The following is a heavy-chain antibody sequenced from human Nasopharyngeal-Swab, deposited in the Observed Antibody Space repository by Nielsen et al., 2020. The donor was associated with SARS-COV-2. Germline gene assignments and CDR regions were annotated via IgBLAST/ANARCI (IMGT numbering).Heavy chain of an antibody. V-gene: IGHV4-38-2*02. J-gene: IGHJ6*02. Sequence: SETLSLTCTVSSYSISFGYFWGWIRQPPGKGLELIGSISHGGYTYYNPSLKSRVSISVDTSKNLVSLRLSSVTAADTAVYYCARDKGFSFDVWGQGTTVIVSS. CDR3: ARDKGFSFDV. D-gene: IGHD2/OR15-2a*01. CDR1: SYSISFGYF. CDR2: ISHGGYT.